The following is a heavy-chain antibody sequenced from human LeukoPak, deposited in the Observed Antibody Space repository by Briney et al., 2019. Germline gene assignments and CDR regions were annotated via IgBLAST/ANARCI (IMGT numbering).Heavy chain of an antibody. V-gene: IGHV1-24*01. CDR3: ATGRPTVTTSGYYYYGMDV. CDR1: GYTLTELS. J-gene: IGHJ6*02. D-gene: IGHD4-17*01. CDR2: FDPEDGET. Sequence: GASVKVSCTVSGYTLTELSMHWVRQAPGKGLEWMGGFDPEDGETIYAQKFQGRVTMTEDTSTDTAYMGLSSLRSEDTAVYYCATGRPTVTTSGYYYYGMDVWGQGTTVTVSS.